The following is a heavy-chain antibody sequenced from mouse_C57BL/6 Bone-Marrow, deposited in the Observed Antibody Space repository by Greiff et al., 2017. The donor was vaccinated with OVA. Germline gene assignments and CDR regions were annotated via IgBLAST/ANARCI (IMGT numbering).Heavy chain of an antibody. CDR1: GYTFTSYW. V-gene: IGHV1-5*01. Sequence: VQLKESGTVLARPGASVKMSCKTSGYTFTSYWMHWVKQRPGQGLEWIGAIYPGNSDTSYNPKFKGKAKLTAVTSASTAYLELSSLTNEDSAVYYCTRRRGSTYYFDYWGQGTTLTVSS. CDR3: TRRRGSTYYFDY. D-gene: IGHD1-1*01. CDR2: IYPGNSDT. J-gene: IGHJ2*01.